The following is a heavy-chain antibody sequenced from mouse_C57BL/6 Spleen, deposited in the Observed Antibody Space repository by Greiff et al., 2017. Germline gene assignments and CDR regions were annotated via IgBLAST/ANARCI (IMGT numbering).Heavy chain of an antibody. Sequence: QVQLQQPGAELVRPGTSVKLSCKASGYTFTSYWMHWVKQRPGQGLEWIGVIDPSDSYTNYNQKFKGKATVTVDTSSSTAYMQLSSLTSEDSAVYYCAPNWDEGDFAYWGQGTLVTVSA. CDR3: APNWDEGDFAY. CDR2: IDPSDSYT. D-gene: IGHD4-1*01. CDR1: GYTFTSYW. V-gene: IGHV1-59*01. J-gene: IGHJ3*01.